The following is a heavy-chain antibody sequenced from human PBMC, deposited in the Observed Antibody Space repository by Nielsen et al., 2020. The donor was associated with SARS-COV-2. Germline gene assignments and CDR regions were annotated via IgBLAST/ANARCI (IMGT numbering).Heavy chain of an antibody. CDR3: AKLPSYNWFDP. CDR1: GFTFSSYA. Sequence: GESLKISCAASGFTFSSYAMHWVRQAPGKGLEWVAVISYDGSNKYYADSVKGRFTISRDNSKNTLYLQMNSLRAEDTAVYYCAKLPSYNWFDPWGQGTLVTVSS. J-gene: IGHJ5*02. D-gene: IGHD6-6*01. V-gene: IGHV3-30-3*01. CDR2: ISYDGSNK.